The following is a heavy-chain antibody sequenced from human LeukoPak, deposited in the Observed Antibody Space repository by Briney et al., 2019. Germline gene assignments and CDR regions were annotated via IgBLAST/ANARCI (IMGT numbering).Heavy chain of an antibody. CDR1: GGSISSYY. Sequence: SETLSLTCTVSGGSISSYYWNWIRQPPGKRLEWIGCISYSGSTNYNPSLKSRVTISVDTSKNQFSLKLSSVTAADTAVYYCATFSTVTRGFDAFDIWGQGTMVTVSS. CDR3: ATFSTVTRGFDAFDI. D-gene: IGHD4-17*01. V-gene: IGHV4-59*12. J-gene: IGHJ3*02. CDR2: ISYSGST.